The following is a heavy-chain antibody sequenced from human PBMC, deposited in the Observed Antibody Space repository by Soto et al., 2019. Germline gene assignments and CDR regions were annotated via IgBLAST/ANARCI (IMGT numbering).Heavy chain of an antibody. CDR2: INAGNGNT. V-gene: IGHV1-3*01. CDR1: GYTFTSYV. CDR3: ARDGYCTINNCPQFDT. D-gene: IGHD2-8*01. Sequence: ASVKVSCKASGYTFTSYVIHWVRQAPGQRLEWMGWINAGNGNTKYSQKFQDRLTITRDTSASTAYLELSSLGSEDTAVYYCARDGYCTINNCPQFDTRGQGTLVTVSS. J-gene: IGHJ5*02.